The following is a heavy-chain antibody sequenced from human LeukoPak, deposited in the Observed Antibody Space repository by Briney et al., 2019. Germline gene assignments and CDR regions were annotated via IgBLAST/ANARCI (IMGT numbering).Heavy chain of an antibody. Sequence: SETLSLTCTVSGYSISSGYYWGWIRQPPGKGLEWIGTIYQSGSTYNNPSLKSRITISVDTSKNQFSLKLSSVTAADTAVYYCARRTPTSETGAFDIWGQGTMVTVSS. V-gene: IGHV4-38-2*02. CDR2: IYQSGST. CDR3: ARRTPTSETGAFDI. J-gene: IGHJ3*02. CDR1: GYSISSGYY.